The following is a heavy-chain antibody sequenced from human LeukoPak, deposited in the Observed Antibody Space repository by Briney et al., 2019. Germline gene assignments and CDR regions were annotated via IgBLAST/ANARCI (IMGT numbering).Heavy chain of an antibody. CDR1: GGSISSSGYY. D-gene: IGHD3-10*01. CDR2: IYYSGST. CDR3: ARARGSGNYFPLHYFDY. V-gene: IGHV4-39*07. Sequence: SSETLSLTCTVSGGSISSSGYYWGWVRQPPGKGLEWIGSIYYSGSTYYNPSLKSRVTTSLDTSKNQFSLKLSSVTAADTAVYYCARARGSGNYFPLHYFDYWGQGTLVTVSS. J-gene: IGHJ4*02.